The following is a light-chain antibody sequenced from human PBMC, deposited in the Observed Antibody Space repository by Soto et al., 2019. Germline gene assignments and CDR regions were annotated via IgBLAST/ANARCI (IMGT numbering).Light chain of an antibody. V-gene: IGKV3-11*01. J-gene: IGKJ5*01. Sequence: EIVLTQSPATLSLSPGERATLSCRASQSVTNYLAWYQQKPGQAPRLLIYDASNRATGIPARFSGSGSGTDFTLTISSLEPEDIAVYYCQQRSKWPSITFGQGTRLEIK. CDR3: QQRSKWPSIT. CDR2: DAS. CDR1: QSVTNY.